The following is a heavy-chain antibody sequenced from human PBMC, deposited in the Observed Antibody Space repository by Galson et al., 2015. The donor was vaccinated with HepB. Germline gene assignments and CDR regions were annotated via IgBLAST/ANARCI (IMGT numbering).Heavy chain of an antibody. CDR3: TRAEVEWLINWWFDP. D-gene: IGHD3-3*01. J-gene: IGHJ5*02. CDR1: GFTFGDYA. Sequence: SLRLSCAASGFTFGDYAMSWFRQAPGKGLEWVGFIRSKAYGGTTEYAASVKGRFTISRDDSKSIAYLQMNSLKTEDTAVYYCTRAEVEWLINWWFDPWGQGTLVTVSS. V-gene: IGHV3-49*03. CDR2: IRSKAYGGTT.